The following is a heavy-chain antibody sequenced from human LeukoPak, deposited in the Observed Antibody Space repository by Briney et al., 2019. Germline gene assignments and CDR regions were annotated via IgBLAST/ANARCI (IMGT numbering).Heavy chain of an antibody. Sequence: GGSLRLSCAASGFTVSSYYMSWVRQAPGKGLEWVAVIWYDGSNKYYADSVKGRFTISRDNSKNTLYLQMNSLRAEDTAVYYCARARGIAVAGYYFDYWGQGTLVTVSS. J-gene: IGHJ4*02. CDR3: ARARGIAVAGYYFDY. V-gene: IGHV3-33*08. CDR1: GFTVSSYY. D-gene: IGHD6-19*01. CDR2: IWYDGSNK.